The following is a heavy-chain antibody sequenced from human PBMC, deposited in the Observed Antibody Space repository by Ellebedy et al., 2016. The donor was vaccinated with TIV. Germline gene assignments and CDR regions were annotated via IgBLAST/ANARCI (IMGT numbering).Heavy chain of an antibody. CDR2: IYYSGST. Sequence: MPSETLSLTCTVSGGSISSYYWSWIRQPPGKGLEWIGYIYYSGSTNYNPSLKSRVTISVDTSKNQFSLKLSSVTAADTAVYYCARDRRRGYDKDYYYYYGMDVWGQGTTVTVSS. CDR1: GGSISSYY. CDR3: ARDRRRGYDKDYYYYYGMDV. V-gene: IGHV4-59*01. J-gene: IGHJ6*02. D-gene: IGHD3-9*01.